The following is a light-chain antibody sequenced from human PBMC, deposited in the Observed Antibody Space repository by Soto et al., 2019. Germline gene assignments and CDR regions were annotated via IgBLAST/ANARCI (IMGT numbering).Light chain of an antibody. J-gene: IGKJ4*01. CDR2: DAS. V-gene: IGKV3-11*01. CDR1: QSVSSY. Sequence: EIVLTQSPATLSLSPGERATLSCRASQSVSSYLAWYQQKPGQAPRLLIYDASNRATGIPARFSGSGSGTAFTLTISSLEPEDFAVYYCQQRSNWPPLTFGGGTKVEIK. CDR3: QQRSNWPPLT.